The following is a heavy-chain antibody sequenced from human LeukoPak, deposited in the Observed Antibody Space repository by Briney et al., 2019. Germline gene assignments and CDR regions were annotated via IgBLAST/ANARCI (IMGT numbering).Heavy chain of an antibody. D-gene: IGHD3-10*01. CDR3: EKGVYYFGSGNYYNFNY. J-gene: IGHJ4*02. V-gene: IGHV3-21*04. CDR2: ISSSSSYI. CDR1: GFTFSSYS. Sequence: PGGSLRLSCAASGFTFSSYSMNWVRQAPGKGLEWVSSISSSSSYIYYADSVKGRFTISRDITKNSLYLQMNIRSAEDPAVYYCEKGVYYFGSGNYYNFNYWGQGTLVTVSS.